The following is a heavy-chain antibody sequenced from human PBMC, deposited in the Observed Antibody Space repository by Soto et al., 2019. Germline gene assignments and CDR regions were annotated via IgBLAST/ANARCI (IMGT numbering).Heavy chain of an antibody. CDR2: IIPIFGTA. D-gene: IGHD3-22*01. Sequence: GASVKVSCKASGGTFSSYAISWVRQAPGQGLEWMGGIIPIFGTANYAQKFQGRVTITADESTSTAYMELSSLRSEDTAVYYCARGYYDYGDMDVWGQGTTVTVSS. CDR1: GGTFSSYA. V-gene: IGHV1-69*13. J-gene: IGHJ6*02. CDR3: ARGYYDYGDMDV.